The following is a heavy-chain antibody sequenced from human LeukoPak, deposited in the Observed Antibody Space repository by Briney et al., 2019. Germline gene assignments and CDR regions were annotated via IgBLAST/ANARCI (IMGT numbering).Heavy chain of an antibody. CDR1: CVSISSNY. D-gene: IGHD4-11*01. V-gene: IGHV4-4*08. J-gene: IGHJ4*02. CDR2: IHATGDT. CDR3: AGYDHSNYLAY. Sequence: TLSHTCTVSCVSISSNYWSGIGRPPGRGVEWSGLEWIGYIHATGDTKYNPSLNRRVPISLDSSRSQLSLNLRSLTAADTALYFCAGYDHSNYLAYWGQGILVTFSS.